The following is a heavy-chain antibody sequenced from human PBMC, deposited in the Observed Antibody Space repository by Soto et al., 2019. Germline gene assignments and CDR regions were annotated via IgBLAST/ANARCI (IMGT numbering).Heavy chain of an antibody. J-gene: IGHJ5*02. D-gene: IGHD5-12*01. CDR1: GFTFSRYG. V-gene: IGHV3-33*01. Sequence: QVRLVESGGGVVQPGRSLRLSCEASGFTFSRYGIHWVRQAPGKGLEWVAVIWYDGSNKYYADSVKGRFSISRDNSKNTLYLLMNSLRAEDTAVYYCARGHGVATTMGWFDPWGQGTLVTVSS. CDR3: ARGHGVATTMGWFDP. CDR2: IWYDGSNK.